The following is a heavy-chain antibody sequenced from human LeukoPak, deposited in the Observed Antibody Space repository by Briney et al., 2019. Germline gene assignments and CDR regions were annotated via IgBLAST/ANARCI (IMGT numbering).Heavy chain of an antibody. CDR3: ARVKKLMPEFEF. CDR1: GYTFIDYY. J-gene: IGHJ4*02. D-gene: IGHD2-2*01. CDR2: INPNSGAT. Sequence: GSVKVSCKSSGYTFIDYYIHWVRQAPGQGLEWMGWINPNSGATKDAQKFQGRVSMTRDTSINTAYMDLTNLRSDDTAIFYCARVKKLMPEFEFWGQATLATVSS. V-gene: IGHV1-2*02.